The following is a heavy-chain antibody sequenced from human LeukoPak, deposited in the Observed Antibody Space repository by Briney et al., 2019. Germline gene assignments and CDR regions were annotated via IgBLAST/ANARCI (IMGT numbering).Heavy chain of an antibody. D-gene: IGHD6-6*01. V-gene: IGHV4-31*03. Sequence: PSETLSLTCTVSGGSISSGGYYWSWIRQHPGKGLEWIGYIYYSGSTYYNPSLKSRVTISVDTSKNQFSLKLSSVTAADTAVYYSARSIAALENDYWGQGTLVTVSS. J-gene: IGHJ4*02. CDR2: IYYSGST. CDR3: ARSIAALENDY. CDR1: GGSISSGGYY.